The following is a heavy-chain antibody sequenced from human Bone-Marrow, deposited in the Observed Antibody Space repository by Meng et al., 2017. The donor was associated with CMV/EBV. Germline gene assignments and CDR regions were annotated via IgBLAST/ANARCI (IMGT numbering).Heavy chain of an antibody. CDR2: ISSSSYYI. D-gene: IGHD2-2*01. Sequence: GESLKISCAASGFTFSTYPMIWVRQAPGKGLEWVSSISSSSYYIFYGDSVKGRFTVSRDNAKNSLYLQMNSLRAEDTAVYYCARSYCSSTSCYGAFDIWGQGTMVTVSS. CDR3: ARSYCSSTSCYGAFDI. CDR1: GFTFSTYP. V-gene: IGHV3-21*01. J-gene: IGHJ3*02.